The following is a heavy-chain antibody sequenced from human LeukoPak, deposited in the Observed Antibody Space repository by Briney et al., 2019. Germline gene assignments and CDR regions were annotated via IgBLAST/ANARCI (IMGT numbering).Heavy chain of an antibody. CDR1: GFTFSSIS. Sequence: GSLRLSYEATGFTFSSISMNWVRQAPGKGLEWIGYIYYSGSTNYNPSLKSRVTISVDTSKNQFSLKLSSVTAADTAVYYCARPLRTTGWFDPWGQGTLVTVSS. CDR2: IYYSGST. J-gene: IGHJ5*02. D-gene: IGHD4-11*01. CDR3: ARPLRTTGWFDP. V-gene: IGHV4-59*01.